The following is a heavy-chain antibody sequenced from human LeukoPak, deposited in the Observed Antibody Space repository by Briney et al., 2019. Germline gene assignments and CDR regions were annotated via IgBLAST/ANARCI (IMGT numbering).Heavy chain of an antibody. CDR1: GFIFSNYA. J-gene: IGHJ4*02. CDR3: ARDRRDFWSGYC. D-gene: IGHD3-3*01. CDR2: ISSSSSYI. Sequence: GGSLRLSCAASGFIFSNYAMSWVRQAPGKGLGWVSSISSSSSYIYYADSVKGRFTIPRDNAKNSLYLQMNSLRAEDTAVYYCARDRRDFWSGYCWGQGTLVTVSS. V-gene: IGHV3-21*01.